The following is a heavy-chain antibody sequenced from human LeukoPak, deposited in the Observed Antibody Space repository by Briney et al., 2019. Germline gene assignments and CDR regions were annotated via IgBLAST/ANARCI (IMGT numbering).Heavy chain of an antibody. D-gene: IGHD4-23*01. CDR3: AKSLTMVVTQSAFDI. CDR1: GFTFSSYA. Sequence: PGGSLRLSCAASGFTFSSYAMSWVRQAPGKGLEWVSAISGSGGSTYYADSVKGRFTISRDNFKNTLYLQMNSLRAEDTAVYYCAKSLTMVVTQSAFDIWGQGTVVTVSS. V-gene: IGHV3-23*01. J-gene: IGHJ3*02. CDR2: ISGSGGST.